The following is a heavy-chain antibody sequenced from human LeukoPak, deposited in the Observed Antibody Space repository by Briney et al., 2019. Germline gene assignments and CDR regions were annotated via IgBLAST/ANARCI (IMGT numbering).Heavy chain of an antibody. CDR3: ARGAGWELLRYYYYGMDA. V-gene: IGHV1-8*01. CDR1: GYTFTSYD. J-gene: IGHJ6*02. CDR2: MNPNSGNT. Sequence: GASVKVSCKASGYTFTSYDINWVRQATGQGLEWMGWMNPNSGNTGYAQKFQGRVTMTRNTSISTAYMELSSLRSEDTAVYYCARGAGWELLRYYYYGMDAWGQGTTVTVSS. D-gene: IGHD1-26*01.